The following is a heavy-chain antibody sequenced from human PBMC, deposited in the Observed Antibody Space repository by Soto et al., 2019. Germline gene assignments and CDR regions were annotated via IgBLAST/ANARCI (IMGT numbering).Heavy chain of an antibody. Sequence: QVQLVESGGGVVQPGRSLRLSCAASGFTFSSYAMHWVRQAPGKGLEWVAVISYDGSNKYYADSVKGRFTISRDNSKNTLYLQMNSLRAEDTAVYYCARDGGWTGYDSSSYYLDYWGQGTLVTVSS. J-gene: IGHJ4*02. CDR3: ARDGGWTGYDSSSYYLDY. V-gene: IGHV3-30-3*01. D-gene: IGHD3-22*01. CDR1: GFTFSSYA. CDR2: ISYDGSNK.